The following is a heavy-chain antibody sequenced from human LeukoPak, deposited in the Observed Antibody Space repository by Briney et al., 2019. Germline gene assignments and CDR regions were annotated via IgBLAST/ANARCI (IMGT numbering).Heavy chain of an antibody. D-gene: IGHD2/OR15-2a*01. V-gene: IGHV1-58*01. Sequence: TSVRVSCKASGFTFSNSAVQWVRQARGQRLEWIGWIVVGSGNTNYAQKFQERVTITRDMSTSTAYMELSSLRSEDTAVYYCAVDVIYESDWGQGTLVTVSS. CDR3: AVDVIYESD. CDR1: GFTFSNSA. CDR2: IVVGSGNT. J-gene: IGHJ4*02.